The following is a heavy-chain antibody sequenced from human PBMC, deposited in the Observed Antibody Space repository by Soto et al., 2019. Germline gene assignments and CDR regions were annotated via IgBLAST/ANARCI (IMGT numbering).Heavy chain of an antibody. V-gene: IGHV5-51*01. J-gene: IGHJ6*02. CDR1: GYSFTSYW. CDR3: ARLNSYGDYPYYYGMDV. CDR2: IYPGDSDT. D-gene: IGHD4-17*01. Sequence: GESLKISCKGSGYSFTSYWIGWVRQMPGKGLEWMGIIYPGDSDTRYSPSFQGQVTISADKSISTAYLQWSSLKASDTAMYYCARLNSYGDYPYYYGMDVWGQGTTVTVSS.